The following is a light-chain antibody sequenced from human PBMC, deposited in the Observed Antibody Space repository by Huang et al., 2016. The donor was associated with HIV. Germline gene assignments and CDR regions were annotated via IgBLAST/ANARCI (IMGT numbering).Light chain of an antibody. CDR2: KVS. J-gene: IGKJ3*01. Sequence: DVVMTQSPLSLPVTLGQTASISCRSSESLVYSDGNTYLNWFQQRPGQSPKRLIYKVSVRDSGVPDRFSGSGAGTSFTLEISRVDAEDVGIYYCMRGSRWRPTFGPGTKVEFK. V-gene: IGKV2-30*01. CDR1: ESLVYSDGNTY. CDR3: MRGSRWRPT.